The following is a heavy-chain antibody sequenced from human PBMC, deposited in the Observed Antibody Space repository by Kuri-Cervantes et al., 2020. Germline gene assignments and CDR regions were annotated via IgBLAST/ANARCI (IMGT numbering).Heavy chain of an antibody. D-gene: IGHD3-22*01. Sequence: GGSLRLSCAASGFTFDDYAMHWVRQAPGKGLEWVSGISWNSGSIGYADSVKGRFTISRDNAKNSLFLQMHSLRVEDTAIYYCARLRGGYDFDYWGQGTLVTVSS. CDR1: GFTFDDYA. CDR3: ARLRGGYDFDY. CDR2: ISWNSGSI. J-gene: IGHJ4*02. V-gene: IGHV3-9*01.